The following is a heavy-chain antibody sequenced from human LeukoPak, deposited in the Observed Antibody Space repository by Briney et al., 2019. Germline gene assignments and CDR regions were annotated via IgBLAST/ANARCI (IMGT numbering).Heavy chain of an antibody. CDR2: IYNSGGT. CDR1: GGSIRSYY. CDR3: ARSSNWYSLDY. Sequence: SETLSLTCTVSGGSIRSYYWSWIRQSPGKGLEWIGYIYNSGGTIYNPSLKSRVTISVDTSKKQFSLNLSSVTAADTAVYFCARSSNWYSLDYWGQGTLVTVSS. J-gene: IGHJ4*02. D-gene: IGHD6-13*01. V-gene: IGHV4-59*01.